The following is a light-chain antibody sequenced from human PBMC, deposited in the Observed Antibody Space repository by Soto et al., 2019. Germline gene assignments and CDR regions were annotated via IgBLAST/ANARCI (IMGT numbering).Light chain of an antibody. V-gene: IGLV2-14*01. CDR1: SSDVGGYNY. Sequence: QSVLTQPASVSGSPGQSITISCTGTSSDVGGYNYVSWYQQHPGKAPKLMIYDVSNRPSGVSNRFSGSKSGNTASLTISGLQAEDEADYYCSSYTSSSTLVVSGTGTKVTVL. CDR3: SSYTSSSTLVV. J-gene: IGLJ1*01. CDR2: DVS.